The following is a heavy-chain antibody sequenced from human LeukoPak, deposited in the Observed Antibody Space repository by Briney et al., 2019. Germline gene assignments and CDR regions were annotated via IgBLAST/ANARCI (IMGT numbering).Heavy chain of an antibody. CDR1: GFTFSSYE. J-gene: IGHJ3*02. CDR2: ISSSGSTI. Sequence: PGGPLRLSCAASGFTFSSYEMNWVRQAPGKGLEWVSYISSSGSTIYYADSVKGRFTISRDNAKNSLYLQMNSLRAEDTAVYYCASRGRDGYNYPGAFDIWGQGTMVTVSS. V-gene: IGHV3-48*03. D-gene: IGHD5-24*01. CDR3: ASRGRDGYNYPGAFDI.